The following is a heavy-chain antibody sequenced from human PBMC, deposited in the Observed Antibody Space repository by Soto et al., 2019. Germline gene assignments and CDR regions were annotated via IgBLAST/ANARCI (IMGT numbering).Heavy chain of an antibody. Sequence: EVPLVESGGGLVQPGGSLRLSCAASGLIFSDYHMDWVRQAPGKGLEWVGRIRRTANSYTTEYAASVKGRFTISRDDSKNSRYLQMNSRKTEDTAVYYCAMLGGWSGGSNDMDVWGQGTTVNVSS. CDR3: AMLGGWSGGSNDMDV. CDR1: GLIFSDYH. J-gene: IGHJ6*02. V-gene: IGHV3-72*01. D-gene: IGHD6-19*01. CDR2: IRRTANSYTT.